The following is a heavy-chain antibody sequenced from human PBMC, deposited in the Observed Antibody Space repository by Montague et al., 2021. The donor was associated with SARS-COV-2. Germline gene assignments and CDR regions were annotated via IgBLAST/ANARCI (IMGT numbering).Heavy chain of an antibody. V-gene: IGHV3-48*03. CDR2: ISLIGFTR. D-gene: IGHD5-12*01. J-gene: IGHJ4*02. Sequence: SLRLSCAASGFTFSSYEISWFRPAPGKVLAWVSSISLIGFTRYYADSVQGRFPISRDTAKNSLYLQVNSLRAEDSAVYYCAKIVATISLRGGSYFDYWGQGTLVTVSS. CDR1: GFTFSSYE. CDR3: AKIVATISLRGGSYFDY.